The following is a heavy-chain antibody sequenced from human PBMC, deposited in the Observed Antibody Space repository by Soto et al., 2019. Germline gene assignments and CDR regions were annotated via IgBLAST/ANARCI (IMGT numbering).Heavy chain of an antibody. V-gene: IGHV1-69*11. Sequence: GASVKFSCKTSGGTFSSYAISWVRQAPGQGLDWMGRIIPFIGTANYAQKFQGRVTITADESTSTDYMELTSLISEDRAVYYCATVVMTTVPASYYYGMDVCGQGTTVTVSS. CDR2: IIPFIGTA. J-gene: IGHJ6*02. CDR3: ATVVMTTVPASYYYGMDV. CDR1: GGTFSSYA. D-gene: IGHD4-4*01.